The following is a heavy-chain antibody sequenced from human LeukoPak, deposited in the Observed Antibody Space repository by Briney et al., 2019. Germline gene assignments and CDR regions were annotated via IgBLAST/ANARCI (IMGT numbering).Heavy chain of an antibody. J-gene: IGHJ4*02. CDR1: GYTFTSYY. CDR3: ARGRGGAAASYYFDY. CDR2: INPSGGST. V-gene: IGHV1-46*01. D-gene: IGHD6-13*01. Sequence: GASVKVSCKASGYTFTSYYMHWVRQAPGQGLEWMGIINPSGGSTSYAQKFQGRVTMTRDTSTSTVYMELSSLRSGDTAVYYCARGRGGAAASYYFDYWGQGTLVTVSS.